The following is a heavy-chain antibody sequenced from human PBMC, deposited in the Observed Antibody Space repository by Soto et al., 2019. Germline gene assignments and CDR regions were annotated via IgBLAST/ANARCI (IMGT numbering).Heavy chain of an antibody. CDR1: GYTCANHG. Sequence: QVQLVQSGTEMKKPGASVRVSCKASGYTCANHGSNWVRQAPGQGLEWVAWISPDNGNTNYAQNLQARVTVTTDTSTNTAYMELRSLRSGDTAVDYCARVNWGPGTDDYAEDYWGQGTLVTVSS. V-gene: IGHV1-18*01. CDR3: ARVNWGPGTDDYAEDY. J-gene: IGHJ4*02. D-gene: IGHD5-12*01. CDR2: ISPDNGNT.